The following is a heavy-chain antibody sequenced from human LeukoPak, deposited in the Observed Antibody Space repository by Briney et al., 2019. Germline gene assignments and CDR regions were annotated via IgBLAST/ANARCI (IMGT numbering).Heavy chain of an antibody. CDR3: ARDRAAVFDYYGSGSYNY. CDR2: ISSSSSYI. J-gene: IGHJ4*02. D-gene: IGHD3-10*01. V-gene: IGHV3-21*01. CDR1: GFTFSSYS. Sequence: SGGSLRLSCAASGFTFSSYSMNWVRQAPGKGLEWVSYISSSSSYIYYADSVEGRFTISRDNAKNSLYLQMNSLRAEDTAVYFCARDRAAVFDYYGSGSYNYWGQGTLVTVSS.